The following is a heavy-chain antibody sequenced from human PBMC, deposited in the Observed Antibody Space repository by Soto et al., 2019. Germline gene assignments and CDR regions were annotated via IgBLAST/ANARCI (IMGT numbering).Heavy chain of an antibody. CDR3: ARTCSGGTCSFDY. D-gene: IGHD2-15*01. V-gene: IGHV3-66*01. Sequence: EVQLVESGGGLVQPGGSLRLSCAASGFTVSSNYMSWVRQAPGKGLEWVSVIYSGGSTYYADSVKGRFTISSDNSENTLYLQMNSLRAEDTAVYYCARTCSGGTCSFDYCGQGTLVTVSS. CDR1: GFTVSSNY. CDR2: IYSGGST. J-gene: IGHJ4*02.